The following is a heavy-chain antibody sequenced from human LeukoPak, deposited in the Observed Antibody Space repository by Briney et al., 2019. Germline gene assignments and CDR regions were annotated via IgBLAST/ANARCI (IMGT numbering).Heavy chain of an antibody. J-gene: IGHJ6*03. Sequence: PGGSPRLSCAASGFTFSDYYMSWIRQAPGKGLEWVSYISSSGSTIYYADSVKGRFTISRDNAKNSLYLQMNSLRAEDTAVYYCAREEITMVRGVISPPNYYYYMDVWGKGTTVTISS. CDR3: AREEITMVRGVISPPNYYYYMDV. D-gene: IGHD3-10*01. V-gene: IGHV3-11*01. CDR2: ISSSGSTI. CDR1: GFTFSDYY.